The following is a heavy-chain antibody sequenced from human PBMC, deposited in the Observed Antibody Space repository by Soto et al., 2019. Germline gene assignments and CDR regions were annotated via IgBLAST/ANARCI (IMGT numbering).Heavy chain of an antibody. CDR2: IDPNSGDT. Sequence: ASVKVSCKASEYTFTAYYIHWVRQAPGQGLEWMGWIDPNSGDTSHAQNFQGRVTMTRDTSVSTAYMELSSLRSNDTAVYYCARRGVWFGEIDYWGQGTLVTSPQ. D-gene: IGHD3-10*01. CDR1: EYTFTAYY. J-gene: IGHJ4*02. V-gene: IGHV1-2*02. CDR3: ARRGVWFGEIDY.